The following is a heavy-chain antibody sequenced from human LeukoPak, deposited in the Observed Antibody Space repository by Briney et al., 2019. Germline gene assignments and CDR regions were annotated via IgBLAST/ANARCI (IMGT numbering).Heavy chain of an antibody. V-gene: IGHV6-1*01. CDR2: TYYRSKWYY. Sequence: SQTLSLTCAISGDSVSSISVAWNWIRQSPSRGLEWLGRTYYRSKWYYEYAVSVKIRININPHTSKNQFSLQLTSVTPGDTAVYYCSLARSEYHYGMDVWGQGNTVTVSS. CDR1: GDSVSSISVA. J-gene: IGHJ6*02. CDR3: SLARSEYHYGMDV.